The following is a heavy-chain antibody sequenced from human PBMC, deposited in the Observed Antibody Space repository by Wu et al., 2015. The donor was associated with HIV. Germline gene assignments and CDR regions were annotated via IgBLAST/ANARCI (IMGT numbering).Heavy chain of an antibody. Sequence: QVQLVQSGAEVKKPGSSVKVSCKASGNTFSNYAISWVRQAPGQGLEWMGWISAYNGNTNYAQKLQGRVTMTTDTSTSTAYMELRSLRSDDTAVYYCARDRSRGTAALTDWFDPWGQGTLVTVSS. CDR2: ISAYNGNT. V-gene: IGHV1-18*01. J-gene: IGHJ5*02. D-gene: IGHD6-13*01. CDR3: ARDRSRGTAALTDWFDP. CDR1: GNTFSNYA.